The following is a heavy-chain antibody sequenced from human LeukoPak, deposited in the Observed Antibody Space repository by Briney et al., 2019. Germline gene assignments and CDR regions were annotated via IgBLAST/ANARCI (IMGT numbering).Heavy chain of an antibody. CDR1: GYSISSGYY. V-gene: IGHV4-38-2*02. Sequence: SETLSLTCTVSGYSISSGYYWGWIRQPPGKGLEWIGSIYHSGSTYYNPTLKSRVTISVDTSKNQFSLKLSSVTAADTAVYYCARVYSSSWYHGYYFDYWGQGTLVTVSS. CDR2: IYHSGST. CDR3: ARVYSSSWYHGYYFDY. D-gene: IGHD6-13*01. J-gene: IGHJ4*02.